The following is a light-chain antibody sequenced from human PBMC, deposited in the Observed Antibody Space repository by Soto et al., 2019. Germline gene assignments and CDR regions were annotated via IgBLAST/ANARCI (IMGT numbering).Light chain of an antibody. J-gene: IGLJ2*01. CDR3: LLFYGGVHI. Sequence: QTVVTQEPSLTVSPGGTVTLTCACSTGAVTSDYFPNWFQQKPGQAPRALIYRVSNRHSWTPARFSGSLLGSKAALTLSTVQPEDEADYYCLLFYGGVHIFGGGTKLTVL. CDR2: RVS. V-gene: IGLV7-43*01. CDR1: TGAVTSDYF.